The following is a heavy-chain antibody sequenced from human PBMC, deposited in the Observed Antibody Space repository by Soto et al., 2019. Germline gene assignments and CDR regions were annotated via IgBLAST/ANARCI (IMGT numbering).Heavy chain of an antibody. CDR1: GYTFSPYG. D-gene: IGHD1-1*01. CDR3: ARDWKGAEGFDP. Sequence: QVQLVQSGAEVKKPGASVKVSCKASGYTFSPYGFSWVRRAPGQGLEWMGWIGADNGDTSYAQNFQGRVTMTTDTSTTTSYMELRSLTSDDPAVYFCARDWKGAEGFDPWGQGTLVTVSS. V-gene: IGHV1-18*01. J-gene: IGHJ5*02. CDR2: IGADNGDT.